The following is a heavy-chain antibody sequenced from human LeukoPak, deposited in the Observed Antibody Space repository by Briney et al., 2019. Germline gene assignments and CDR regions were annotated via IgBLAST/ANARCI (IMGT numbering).Heavy chain of an antibody. CDR1: GFTFSSYA. Sequence: PGGSLRLSCAASGFTFSSYAMSWVRQAPGKGLEWVSAISGSGGSTYYADSVKGRFTISRDNSKNTLYLQMNSLRVEDTAVYYCARDSAVATYYGVDVWGLGTTVTVSS. V-gene: IGHV3-23*01. CDR3: ARDSAVATYYGVDV. CDR2: ISGSGGST. D-gene: IGHD6-19*01. J-gene: IGHJ6*02.